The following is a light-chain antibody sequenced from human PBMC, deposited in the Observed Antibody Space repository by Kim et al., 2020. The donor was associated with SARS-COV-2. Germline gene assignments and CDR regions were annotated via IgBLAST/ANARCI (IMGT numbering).Light chain of an antibody. CDR1: QSISSY. CDR2: LAS. Sequence: ASLSASVGDRVTITCRASQSISSYLNWYQQKPGKAPKLLIYLASKLQSGVSSRFSGGGSGTDFTLTIISLQLEDFGTYYCQHSFCLGG. J-gene: IGKJ4*01. V-gene: IGKV1-39*01. CDR3: QHSFC.